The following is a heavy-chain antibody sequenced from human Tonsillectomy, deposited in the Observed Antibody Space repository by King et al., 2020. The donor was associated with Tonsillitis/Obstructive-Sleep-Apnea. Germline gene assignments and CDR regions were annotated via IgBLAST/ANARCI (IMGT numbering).Heavy chain of an antibody. D-gene: IGHD5-18*01. CDR2: IYYIGST. CDR3: ARHAPDTAMAPFDY. CDR1: CGSVSSGSYY. Sequence: QLQESGPGLVKPSETLSLTCTVSCGSVSSGSYYWSWIRQPPGKGLEWMGYIYYIGSTNYNPSLNSRVTISVDTSKNQFSLKLSSVTAADTAVYYCARHAPDTAMAPFDYWGQGTLVTVSS. V-gene: IGHV4-61*01. J-gene: IGHJ4*02.